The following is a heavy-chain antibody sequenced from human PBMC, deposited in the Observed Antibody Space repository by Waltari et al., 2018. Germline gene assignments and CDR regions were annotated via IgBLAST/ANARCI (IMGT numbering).Heavy chain of an antibody. CDR2: IYYNGST. J-gene: IGHJ3*02. CDR1: GGSISRYY. V-gene: IGHV4-59*08. D-gene: IGHD1-26*01. CDR3: ARRWVGATKDAFDI. Sequence: QVQLQESGPGLVKPSETLSLTCTVSGGSISRYYWGWIRHPPGKGLEWIGYIYYNGSTNSNPSLKSRVTISVDTSNNQFSLKLSSVTAADTAVYYCARRWVGATKDAFDIWGQGTMVTVSS.